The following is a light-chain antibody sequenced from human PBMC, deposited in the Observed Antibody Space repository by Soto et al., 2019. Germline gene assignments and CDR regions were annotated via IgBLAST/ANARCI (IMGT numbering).Light chain of an antibody. J-gene: IGKJ1*01. CDR3: QHYNSYSEA. Sequence: DIQMTQSPSTLSGSVGDRVTITRRASQTISSWLAWYQQQTGKAHKLLIYKASTLKSGVPSRFSGSGSGTEFTLTISSLQPDDFATYYCQHYNSYSEAFGQGTKVDI. CDR1: QTISSW. V-gene: IGKV1-5*03. CDR2: KAS.